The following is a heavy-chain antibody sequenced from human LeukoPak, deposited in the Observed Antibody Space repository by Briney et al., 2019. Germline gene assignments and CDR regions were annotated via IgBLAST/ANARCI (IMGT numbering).Heavy chain of an antibody. CDR3: ARAPFSSIAVIN. J-gene: IGHJ4*02. CDR1: GYTFTSYG. V-gene: IGHV1-18*01. D-gene: IGHD6-19*01. Sequence: ASVKVSCKASGYTFTSYGISWVRQAPGQGLEWMGWISAYNGNTNYAQKLQGRVTMTTDTSTSTAYMELSRLRSDDTAVYYCARAPFSSIAVINWGQGTLVTVSS. CDR2: ISAYNGNT.